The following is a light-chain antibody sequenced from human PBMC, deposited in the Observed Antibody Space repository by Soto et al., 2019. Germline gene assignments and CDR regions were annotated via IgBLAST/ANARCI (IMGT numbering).Light chain of an antibody. Sequence: QLVLTQSPSASASPGHSVKLTCTLSSGHSDYDIAWHQQQPEKGPRYIMKVTSDGSHTKGDGIPDRFSGSSSGADRYLTIPSLRSDDEAYYYCQAWGTGGVFGGGTKLTVL. V-gene: IGLV4-69*01. CDR1: SGHSDYD. CDR2: VTSDGSH. J-gene: IGLJ3*02. CDR3: QAWGTGGV.